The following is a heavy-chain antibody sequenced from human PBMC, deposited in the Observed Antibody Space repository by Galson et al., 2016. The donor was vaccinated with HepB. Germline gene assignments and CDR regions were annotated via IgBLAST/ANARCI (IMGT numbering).Heavy chain of an antibody. J-gene: IGHJ6*02. V-gene: IGHV3-23*01. CDR3: AKDGYFASVRAIYGMDV. CDR1: GFRFSSYT. D-gene: IGHD3-10*01. CDR2: IRGSGGRT. Sequence: SLRLSCAASGFRFSSYTVNWVRQAPGKGLEWVSAIRGSGGRTYYADSVKGRFTISRDNSKNTVYLQMNSLRVEDTALYYCAKDGYFASVRAIYGMDVWGPGTTVTVSS.